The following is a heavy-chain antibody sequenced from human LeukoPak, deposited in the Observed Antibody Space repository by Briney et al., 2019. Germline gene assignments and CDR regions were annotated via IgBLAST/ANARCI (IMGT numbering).Heavy chain of an antibody. CDR1: ESTFDHA. J-gene: IGHJ6*03. CDR2: IGTSSSTI. V-gene: IGHV3-48*01. Sequence: GGSLRLSCTASESTFDHAMHWVRQTPGKGLEWVSNIGTSSSTIYYADSVKGRFTISRDNTKNSLYLQMNSLRADDTAVYYCARFAAGGSYYYYMDVWGKGTTVTVSS. D-gene: IGHD6-25*01. CDR3: ARFAAGGSYYYYMDV.